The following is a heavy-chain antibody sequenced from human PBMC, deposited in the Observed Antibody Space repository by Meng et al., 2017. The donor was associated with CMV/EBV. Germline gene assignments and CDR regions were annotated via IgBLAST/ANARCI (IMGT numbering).Heavy chain of an antibody. J-gene: IGHJ5*02. V-gene: IGHV1-8*01. CDR3: ARGPANYGSGSYSPYNWFDP. CDR2: MNPNSGNT. D-gene: IGHD3-10*01. Sequence: FTSYDINWVRQATGQGLEWMGWMNPNSGNTGYAQKFQGRVTMTRNTSISTAYMELSSLRSEDTAVYYCARGPANYGSGSYSPYNWFDPWGRGTLVTVSS. CDR1: FTSYD.